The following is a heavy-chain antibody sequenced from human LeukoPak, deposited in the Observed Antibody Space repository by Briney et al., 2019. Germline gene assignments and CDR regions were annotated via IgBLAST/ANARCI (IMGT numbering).Heavy chain of an antibody. V-gene: IGHV1-69*05. CDR2: IIPIFGTA. J-gene: IGHJ4*02. D-gene: IGHD5-24*01. Sequence: GSSVKVSCKASGGTFSSYAISWVRQAPGQGLEWMGGIIPIFGTANHAQKFQGRVTITTDESTSTAYMELSSLRSDDTAVYYCARDLSPEMAPDYWGQGTLVTVSS. CDR1: GGTFSSYA. CDR3: ARDLSPEMAPDY.